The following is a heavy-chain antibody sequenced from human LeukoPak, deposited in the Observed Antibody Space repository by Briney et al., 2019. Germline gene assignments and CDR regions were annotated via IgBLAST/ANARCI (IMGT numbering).Heavy chain of an antibody. V-gene: IGHV4-39*02. D-gene: IGHD1-26*01. J-gene: IGHJ5*02. CDR3: ARRGACLNWFDP. Sequence: SETLSLTCTVSGGSISSSSFYWGWIRQPPGKGLEWIGSIYYSGNTYYNPSLKSRVTVSADTSKNHFSLKMTSVTAADTAVYYCARRGACLNWFDPWGQGTLVTVSS. CDR1: GGSISSSSFY. CDR2: IYYSGNT.